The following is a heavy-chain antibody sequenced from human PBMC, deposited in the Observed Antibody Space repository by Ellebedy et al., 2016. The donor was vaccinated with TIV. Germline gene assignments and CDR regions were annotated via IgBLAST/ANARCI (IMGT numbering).Heavy chain of an antibody. J-gene: IGHJ4*02. CDR2: ISSSSTYI. D-gene: IGHD2/OR15-2a*01. CDR1: GFTFSSYS. CDR3: ARATSIGDYVYY. V-gene: IGHV3-21*01. Sequence: PGGSLRLSCAASGFTFSSYSMNWVRQAPGKGLEWVSFISSSSTYIYYADSVKGRFTISKDNAKNSLFLQMNSLRAEDTAVYYFARATSIGDYVYYWGQGTLVTVSS.